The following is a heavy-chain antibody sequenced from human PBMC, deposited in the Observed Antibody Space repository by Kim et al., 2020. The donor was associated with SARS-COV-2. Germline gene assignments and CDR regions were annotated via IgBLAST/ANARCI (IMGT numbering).Heavy chain of an antibody. J-gene: IGHJ4*02. CDR1: GFTFSSYS. V-gene: IGHV3-21*01. CDR2: ISSSSSYI. D-gene: IGHD6-13*01. Sequence: GGSLRLSCAASGFTFSSYSMNWVRQAPGKGLEWVSSISSSSSYIYYADSVKGRFTISRDNAKNSLYLQMNSLRAEDTAVYYCARYSRQLASFDYWGQGTLVTVSS. CDR3: ARYSRQLASFDY.